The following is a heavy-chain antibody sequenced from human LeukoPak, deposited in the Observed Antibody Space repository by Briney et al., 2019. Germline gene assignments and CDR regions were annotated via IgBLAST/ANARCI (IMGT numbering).Heavy chain of an antibody. J-gene: IGHJ4*02. Sequence: GGSLRLSXAASGFTFSSYWMHWVRQAPGKGLVWVSRISSDGSSTSYADSMKGRFTIFRDNAKNTLYLQMNSLGAEDTAVYYCARALPPSVNTPWKWGQGTQVTVSS. CDR3: ARALPPSVNTPWK. CDR1: GFTFSSYW. D-gene: IGHD1-1*01. CDR2: ISSDGSST. V-gene: IGHV3-74*01.